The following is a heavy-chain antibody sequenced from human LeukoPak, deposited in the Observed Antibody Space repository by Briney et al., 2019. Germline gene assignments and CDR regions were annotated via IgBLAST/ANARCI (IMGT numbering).Heavy chain of an antibody. J-gene: IGHJ5*02. Sequence: QPGGSLRLSCAASGFTFSSSAMSWVRQAPGKGLEWVSAIGDTGYTTFYADSVKGRFTISRDNSKNTLYLQMNSLRADDTAVYYCAKDPGALAGRWGRFDPWGQGTLVTVSS. D-gene: IGHD5-24*01. V-gene: IGHV3-23*01. CDR2: IGDTGYTT. CDR3: AKDPGALAGRWGRFDP. CDR1: GFTFSSSA.